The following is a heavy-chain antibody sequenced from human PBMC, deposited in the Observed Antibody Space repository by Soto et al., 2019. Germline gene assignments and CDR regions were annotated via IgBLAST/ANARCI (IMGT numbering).Heavy chain of an antibody. D-gene: IGHD6-19*01. V-gene: IGHV3-74*01. CDR3: VRVKEASAWWAFDY. CDR1: GFTFSGFW. Sequence: EVQLVESGGGLVQPGGSLRLSCTASGFTFSGFWMHWVSQAPGKGLVWVSRINGDGSVTNYADSVKGRFTISRDNAKTTLSLPMTSLRVEDTAVYCSVRVKEASAWWAFDYWGQGPMVTVSS. CDR2: INGDGSVT. J-gene: IGHJ4*02.